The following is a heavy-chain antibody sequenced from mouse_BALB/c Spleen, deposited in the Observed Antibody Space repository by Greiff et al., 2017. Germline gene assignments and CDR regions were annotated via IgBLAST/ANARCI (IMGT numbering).Heavy chain of an antibody. V-gene: IGHV5-9-4*01. Sequence: EVQLMESGGGLVKPGGSLKLSCAASGFTFSSYAMSWVRQSPEKRLEWVAEISSGGSYTYYPDTVTGRFTISRDNAKNTLYLEMSSLRSEDTAMYYCARSYGYFDVWGAGTTVTVSS. D-gene: IGHD6-5*01. J-gene: IGHJ1*01. CDR3: ARSYGYFDV. CDR1: GFTFSSYA. CDR2: ISSGGSYT.